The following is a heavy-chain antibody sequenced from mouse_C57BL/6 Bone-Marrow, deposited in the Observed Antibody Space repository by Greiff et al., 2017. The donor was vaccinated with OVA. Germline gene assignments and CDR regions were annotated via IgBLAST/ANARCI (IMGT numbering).Heavy chain of an antibody. Sequence: VQLVESGPGLVAPSQSLSITCPVSGFSLTSYAISWVRQPPGKGLEWLGVIWTGGGTNYNSALKSRLSISKDNSKSQVFLKMNSLQTDDTARYYCARNEGGYGNNFFAYWGQGTLVTVSA. CDR3: ARNEGGYGNNFFAY. V-gene: IGHV2-9-1*01. CDR1: GFSLTSYA. D-gene: IGHD2-1*01. J-gene: IGHJ3*01. CDR2: IWTGGGT.